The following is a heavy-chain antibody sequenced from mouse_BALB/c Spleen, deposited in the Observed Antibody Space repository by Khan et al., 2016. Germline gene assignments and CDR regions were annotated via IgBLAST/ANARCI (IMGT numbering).Heavy chain of an antibody. V-gene: IGHV3-2*02. Sequence: EVELVESGPGLVKPSQSLSLTCTVTGYSITSDYAWNWIRQFPGNRLEWLGYITSSGSTTYNPSLKSRISITRDTSQNQFFLHLNSVTAEDTATFYCARDYYGIGCFDVWGAGTTVTVSS. J-gene: IGHJ1*01. CDR1: GYSITSDYA. D-gene: IGHD1-1*01. CDR2: ITSSGST. CDR3: ARDYYGIGCFDV.